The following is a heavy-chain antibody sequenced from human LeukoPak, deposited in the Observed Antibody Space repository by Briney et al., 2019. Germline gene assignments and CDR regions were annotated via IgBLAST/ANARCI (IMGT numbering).Heavy chain of an antibody. D-gene: IGHD5-18*01. J-gene: IGHJ6*02. CDR3: AREYSYGELNYYYYGMDV. CDR2: IIPIFGTA. V-gene: IGHV1-69*01. CDR1: GGTFSSYA. Sequence: GASVKVSCKASGGTFSSYAISWVRLAPGQGLEWMGGIIPIFGTANYAQKFQGRVTITADESTSTAYMELSSLRSEDTAVYYCAREYSYGELNYYYYGMDVWGQGTTVTVSS.